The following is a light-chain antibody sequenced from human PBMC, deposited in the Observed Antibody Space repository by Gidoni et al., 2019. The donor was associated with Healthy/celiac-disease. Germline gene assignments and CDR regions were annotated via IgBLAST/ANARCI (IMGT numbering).Light chain of an antibody. Sequence: SSDLTPDPAGSVALGQTVRLTCQRDSLRSYYASWYQQKPGQAPVLVIYGKNNRPSGIPDRFSGSSSGNTASLTITGAQAEDAADYYCNSRDSSGNHDVFGTGTKVTVL. V-gene: IGLV3-19*01. CDR3: NSRDSSGNHDV. CDR2: GKN. J-gene: IGLJ1*01. CDR1: SLRSYY.